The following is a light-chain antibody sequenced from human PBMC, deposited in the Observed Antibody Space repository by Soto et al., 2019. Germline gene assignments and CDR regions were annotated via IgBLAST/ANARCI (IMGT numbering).Light chain of an antibody. CDR2: AAS. V-gene: IGKV1-8*01. Sequence: AIRMTQSPSSLSASTGDRVTITCRASHGISSYLAWYQQKPWKAPKLLIYAASTLQSGVPSRFSGSGSGTDFTLTISCLQSEDFATYYCQPYYSYPYNFGQGTKLESK. CDR3: QPYYSYPYN. CDR1: HGISSY. J-gene: IGKJ2*01.